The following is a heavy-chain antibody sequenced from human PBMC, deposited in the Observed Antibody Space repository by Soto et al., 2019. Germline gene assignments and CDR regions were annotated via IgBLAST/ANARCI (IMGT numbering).Heavy chain of an antibody. Sequence: PSETLSLTCTVSGGSISSYYWSWIRQPPGKGLEWIGYIYYSGSTNYNPSLKSRVTISVDTSKNQFSLKLSSVTAADTAVYYCARRPGYCTNGVCYIEDAFDIWGQGTMVTV. CDR1: GGSISSYY. J-gene: IGHJ3*02. CDR2: IYYSGST. D-gene: IGHD2-8*01. V-gene: IGHV4-59*08. CDR3: ARRPGYCTNGVCYIEDAFDI.